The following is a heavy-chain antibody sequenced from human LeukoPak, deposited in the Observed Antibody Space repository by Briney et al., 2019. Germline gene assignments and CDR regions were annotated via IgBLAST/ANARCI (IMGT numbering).Heavy chain of an antibody. J-gene: IGHJ4*02. D-gene: IGHD3-10*01. CDR2: ISYDGSNK. CDR3: ARGHVYYGSGSDY. Sequence: GRSLRLSCAASGFTFSSYAMHWVRQAPGKGLEWVAVISYDGSNKYYADSVKGRFTISRDNSKNTLYLQMNSLRAEDTAVYYCARGHVYYGSGSDYWGQGTLVTVSS. V-gene: IGHV3-30*04. CDR1: GFTFSSYA.